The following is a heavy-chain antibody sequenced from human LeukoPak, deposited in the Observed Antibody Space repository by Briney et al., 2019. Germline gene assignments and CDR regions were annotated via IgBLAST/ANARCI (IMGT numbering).Heavy chain of an antibody. CDR1: GYTFTSYD. Sequence: GASVKVSCKASGYTFTSYDINWVRQATGQGLEWMGWMNPNSGNTGYAQKFQGRVTMTRNTSISTAYMELSSLRSEDTAVYYCARVYYYGSGSLNYYYYMDVWGKGTTVTVSS. J-gene: IGHJ6*03. V-gene: IGHV1-8*01. D-gene: IGHD3-10*01. CDR2: MNPNSGNT. CDR3: ARVYYYGSGSLNYYYYMDV.